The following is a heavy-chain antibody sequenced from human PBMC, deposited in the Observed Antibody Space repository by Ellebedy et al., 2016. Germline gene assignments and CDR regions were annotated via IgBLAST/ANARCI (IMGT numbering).Heavy chain of an antibody. CDR2: INPNSGGT. D-gene: IGHD6-6*01. Sequence: ASVKVSCKASGYTFTGYYMHWVRQAPGQGLEWMGWINPNSGGTNYAQKFQGWVTMTRDTSISTAYMKLSRLRSDDTAVYYCARVASSSSNWFDPWGQGTLVTVSS. CDR1: GYTFTGYY. CDR3: ARVASSSSNWFDP. V-gene: IGHV1-2*04. J-gene: IGHJ5*02.